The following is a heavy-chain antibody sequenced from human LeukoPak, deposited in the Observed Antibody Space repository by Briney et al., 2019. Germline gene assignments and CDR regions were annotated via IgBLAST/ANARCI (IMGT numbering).Heavy chain of an antibody. V-gene: IGHV1-2*02. D-gene: IGHD1-26*01. CDR3: ARDWDFRGNWFDP. Sequence: ASVKVSCKASGYTFTGYYMHWVRQAPGQGLEWMGWINPSSGGTNYAQKFQGRVTMTRDTSISTAYMELSRLRSDDTAVYYCARDWDFRGNWFDPWGQGTLVTVSS. CDR2: INPSSGGT. CDR1: GYTFTGYY. J-gene: IGHJ5*02.